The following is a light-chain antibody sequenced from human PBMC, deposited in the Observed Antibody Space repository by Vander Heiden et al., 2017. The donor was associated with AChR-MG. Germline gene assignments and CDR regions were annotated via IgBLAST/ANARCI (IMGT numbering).Light chain of an antibody. V-gene: IGLV3-9*01. CDR3: QVWDSSTASWV. CDR2: RDS. Sequence: SYALTQPLSVSVALGQTARITCGGNNIGSKNVHWYQQKPGQAPVLVIYRDSNRPSGIPERFSGSNSGNTATLTISRAQAGDEADYYCQVWDSSTASWVFGGGTKLTVL. J-gene: IGLJ3*02. CDR1: NIGSKN.